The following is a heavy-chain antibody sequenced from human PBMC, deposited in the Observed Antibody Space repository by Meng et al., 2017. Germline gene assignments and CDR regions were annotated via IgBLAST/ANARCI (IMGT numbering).Heavy chain of an antibody. CDR1: GFTFGDYA. Sequence: GESLKLSCTASGFTFGDYAMSWVRQAPGKGLEWVGFIRSKAYGGTTEYAASVKGRFTISRDDSISIAYLQMNSLKTEDTAVYYCTRDLSVRGVIPYYFDYWGQGTLVTVSS. D-gene: IGHD3-10*01. V-gene: IGHV3-49*04. CDR3: TRDLSVRGVIPYYFDY. CDR2: IRSKAYGGTT. J-gene: IGHJ4*02.